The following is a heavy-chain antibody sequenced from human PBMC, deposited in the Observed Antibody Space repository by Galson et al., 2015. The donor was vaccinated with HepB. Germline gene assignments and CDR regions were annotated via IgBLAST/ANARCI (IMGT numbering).Heavy chain of an antibody. J-gene: IGHJ4*02. CDR1: GGTFSSYA. CDR3: ARAGDRTVTTNFDY. Sequence: SVKVSCKASGGTFSSYAISWVRQAPGQGLEWMGGIIPIFGTANYAQKFQGRVTITADKSTSTAYMELSSLRSEDTAVYYCARAGDRTVTTNFDYWGQGTLVTVSS. D-gene: IGHD4-17*01. V-gene: IGHV1-69*06. CDR2: IIPIFGTA.